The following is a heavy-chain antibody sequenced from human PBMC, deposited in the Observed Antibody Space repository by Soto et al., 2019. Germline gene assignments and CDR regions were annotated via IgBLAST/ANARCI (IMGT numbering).Heavy chain of an antibody. V-gene: IGHV3-30-3*01. CDR2: VSFDGSNK. CDR3: ARDQTGITTAGGGRIDH. CDR1: GFTFSTHA. Sequence: QVQLVGSGGGVVQPGRSLRLSCAASGFTFSTHAMHWVRQAPGKGLECVAIVSFDGSNKYYADSVKGRFTISRDNSKNTLYLQMSGLTPEDTAVYYCARDQTGITTAGGGRIDHWGQGTLVTVSS. J-gene: IGHJ4*02. D-gene: IGHD6-13*01.